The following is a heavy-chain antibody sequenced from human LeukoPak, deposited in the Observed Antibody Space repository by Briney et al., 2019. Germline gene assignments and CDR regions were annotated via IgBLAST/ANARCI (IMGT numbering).Heavy chain of an antibody. J-gene: IGHJ4*02. CDR1: GFTFSDYY. V-gene: IGHV3-11*04. CDR2: ISSSGTTI. CDR3: ARGRDYGAPVLDY. Sequence: GGSLRLSCAASGFTFSDYYMSWIRQAPGKGLEWVSYISSSGTTIYYADSVKGRFTISRDNAKNSLYLQMNSLRAEDTAVYYCARGRDYGAPVLDYWGQGTLVTVSS. D-gene: IGHD4-17*01.